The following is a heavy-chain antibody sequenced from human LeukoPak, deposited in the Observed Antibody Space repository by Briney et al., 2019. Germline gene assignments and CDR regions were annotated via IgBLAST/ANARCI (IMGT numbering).Heavy chain of an antibody. CDR3: ARSRLLRYDAFDI. V-gene: IGHV1-2*02. CDR2: INPNSGGT. Sequence: GASVKVSCKASGYTFTGYYIHWVRQAPGQGLEWMGWINPNSGGTNYAQNFQGRVTMTRDTSISTAYLEVSRLRSDDTAVYYCARSRLLRYDAFDIWGQGTMVTVSS. J-gene: IGHJ3*02. D-gene: IGHD2/OR15-2a*01. CDR1: GYTFTGYY.